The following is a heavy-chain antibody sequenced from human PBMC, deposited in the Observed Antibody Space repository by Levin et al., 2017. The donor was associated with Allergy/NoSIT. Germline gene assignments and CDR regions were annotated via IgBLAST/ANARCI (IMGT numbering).Heavy chain of an antibody. CDR2: ISWNSGSI. CDR1: GFTFDDYA. J-gene: IGHJ4*02. CDR3: AKDMWGATALLTLCIDY. Sequence: GGSLRLSCAASGFTFDDYAMHWVRQAPGKGLEWVSGISWNSGSIGYADSVKGRFTISRDNAKNSLYLQMNSLRAEDTALYYCAKDMWGATALLTLCIDYWGQGTLVTVSS. V-gene: IGHV3-9*01. D-gene: IGHD1-26*01.